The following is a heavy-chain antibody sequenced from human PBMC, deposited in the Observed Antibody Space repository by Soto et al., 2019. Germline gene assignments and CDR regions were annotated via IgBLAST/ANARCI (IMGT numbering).Heavy chain of an antibody. D-gene: IGHD4-17*01. CDR3: ARATTVTDY. Sequence: EVQLVESGGGLVQPGGSLRLSCXASXXXXXDHXMXWXXQAPGXGLEWVGRTRNKANSYTTEYAASVKGRFTISRDDSKNSLYLQMNSLKIEDTAVYYCARATTVTDYWGQGTLVTVSS. V-gene: IGHV3-72*01. CDR2: TRNKANSYTT. J-gene: IGHJ4*02. CDR1: XXXXXDHX.